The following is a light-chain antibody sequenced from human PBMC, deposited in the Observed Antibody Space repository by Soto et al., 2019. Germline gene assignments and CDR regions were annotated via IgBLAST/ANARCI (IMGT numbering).Light chain of an antibody. CDR1: QSVSSTY. V-gene: IGKV3-20*01. CDR3: HQYSSSTKT. CDR2: GAS. J-gene: IGKJ1*01. Sequence: EIVMTESPATLSVSPGERATLSCRASQSVSSTYLAWYQQRPGQAPRFLIYGASSRATGIPDRFSGSGSGTDFTLTISRLEPEDFAVYYCHQYSSSTKTFGQGTKVDIK.